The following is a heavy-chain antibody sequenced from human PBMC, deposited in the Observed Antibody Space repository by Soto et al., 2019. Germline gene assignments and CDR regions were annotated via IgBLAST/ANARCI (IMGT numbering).Heavy chain of an antibody. CDR1: GGTFSSYS. Sequence: SVKVSCKASGGTFSSYSISWVRQAPGQGLEWMGGIIPIFGTANYAQKFQGRVTITADESTSTAYMELSSLRSEDTAVYYCARGIYRSVVVPAADPYYYYGMDVWGQGTTVNVSS. CDR3: ARGIYRSVVVPAADPYYYYGMDV. J-gene: IGHJ6*02. V-gene: IGHV1-69*13. CDR2: IIPIFGTA. D-gene: IGHD2-2*01.